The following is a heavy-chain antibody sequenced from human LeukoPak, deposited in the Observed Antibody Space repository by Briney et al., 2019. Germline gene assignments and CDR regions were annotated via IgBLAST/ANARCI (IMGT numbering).Heavy chain of an antibody. CDR1: GYTFTSYG. D-gene: IGHD6-13*01. Sequence: ASVKVSCKASGYTFTSYGISWVRQAPGQGLEWMGWISAYNGNTNYAQKLQGRVTVTTDTSTSTAYMELRSLRSDDTAVYYCARVRIPYSSRPYYYYMDVWGKGTTVTISS. CDR3: ARVRIPYSSRPYYYYMDV. J-gene: IGHJ6*03. CDR2: ISAYNGNT. V-gene: IGHV1-18*01.